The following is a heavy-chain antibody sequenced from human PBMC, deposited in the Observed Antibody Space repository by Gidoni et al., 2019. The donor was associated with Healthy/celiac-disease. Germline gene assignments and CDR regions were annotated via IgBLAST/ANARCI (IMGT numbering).Heavy chain of an antibody. CDR1: GGTFSSYA. V-gene: IGHV1-69*01. Sequence: QVQLVQSGAEVKKPGVSVKVSCKASGGTFSSYAISWVRQAPGQGLEWMGGSIPIFGTENYAQKFQGRVTITADESTSTAYIELSSLRSEDTAVYYCAREGSSGWYRVFDIWGQGTMVTVSS. CDR2: SIPIFGTE. CDR3: AREGSSGWYRVFDI. J-gene: IGHJ3*02. D-gene: IGHD6-19*01.